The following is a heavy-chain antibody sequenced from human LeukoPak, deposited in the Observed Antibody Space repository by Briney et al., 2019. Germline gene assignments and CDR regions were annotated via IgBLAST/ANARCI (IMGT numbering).Heavy chain of an antibody. J-gene: IGHJ4*02. CDR1: GFTFSSYW. CDR3: ARVGYVWGSYRYDY. D-gene: IGHD3-16*02. CDR2: IKQDGSEK. Sequence: PGGSLRLSCAASGFTFSSYWMSWVRQAPGKGLEWVANIKQDGSEKYYVDSVKGRFTISRDNAKNSLYLQMNSLRAEDTAVYYCARVGYVWGSYRYDYWGQGTLVTVSS. V-gene: IGHV3-7*03.